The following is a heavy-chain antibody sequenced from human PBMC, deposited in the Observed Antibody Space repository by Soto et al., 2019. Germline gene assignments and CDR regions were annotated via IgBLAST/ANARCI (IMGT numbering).Heavy chain of an antibody. D-gene: IGHD6-19*01. CDR2: IDWDDDK. V-gene: IGHV2-70*11. CDR1: GFSLSTSRMC. J-gene: IGHJ4*02. Sequence: VSGPTLVNPTQTLTLTCTFSGFSLSTSRMCVSWIRQPPGKALEWLARIDWDDDKYYSTSLKTRLTISKDTSKNQVVLTMTNMDPVDTATYYCARISRYSSGWYYFDYWGQGTLVTV. CDR3: ARISRYSSGWYYFDY.